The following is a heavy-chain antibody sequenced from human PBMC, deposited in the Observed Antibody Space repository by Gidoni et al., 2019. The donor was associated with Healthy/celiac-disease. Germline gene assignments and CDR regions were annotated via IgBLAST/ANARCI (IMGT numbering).Heavy chain of an antibody. J-gene: IGHJ6*02. V-gene: IGHV3-30-3*01. CDR1: GFTFSSYA. Sequence: QVQLVESGGGVVQPGRSLRLSCAASGFTFSSYAMHWVRQAPGKGLEWVAVISYDGSNKYYADSVKGRFTISRDNSKNTLYLQMNSLRAEDTAVYYCARDGELWFGYPGYGMDVWGQGTTVTVSS. CDR2: ISYDGSNK. D-gene: IGHD3-10*01. CDR3: ARDGELWFGYPGYGMDV.